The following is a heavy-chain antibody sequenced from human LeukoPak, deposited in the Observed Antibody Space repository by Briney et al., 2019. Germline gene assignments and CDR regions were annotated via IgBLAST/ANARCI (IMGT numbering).Heavy chain of an antibody. J-gene: IGHJ4*02. CDR2: ISGSGGRT. V-gene: IGHV3-23*01. CDR1: GFTFSIYA. CDR3: AKVKDYYDSSGYYYYFDY. D-gene: IGHD3-22*01. Sequence: PGGSLRLSCAVSGFTFSIYAMSWVRQAPGKGLEWVAAISGSGGRTYNADSVKGRFTISRDNSKNTLYLQMNSLRAEDTAVYYCAKVKDYYDSSGYYYYFDYWGQGTLVTVSS.